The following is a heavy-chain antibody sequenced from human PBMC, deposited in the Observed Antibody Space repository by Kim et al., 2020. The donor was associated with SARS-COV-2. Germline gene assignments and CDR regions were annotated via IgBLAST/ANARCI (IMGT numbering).Heavy chain of an antibody. J-gene: IGHJ6*03. D-gene: IGHD3-10*01. V-gene: IGHV3-33*01. CDR3: ARDRGDYYYMDV. Sequence: YYADSVKGRFTISRDNSKTTLYLQMNSLRAEDTAVYYCARDRGDYYYMDVWGKGTTVTVSS.